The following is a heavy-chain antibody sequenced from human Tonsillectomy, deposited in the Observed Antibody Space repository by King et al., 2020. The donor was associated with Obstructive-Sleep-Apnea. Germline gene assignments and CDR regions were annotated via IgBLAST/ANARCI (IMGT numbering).Heavy chain of an antibody. CDR2: IYYSGST. Sequence: QLQESGPGLVKPSQTLSLTCTVSGGSISRGDYYWSWIRQPPGKGLEWIGYIYYSGSTYYNPSLKSRVTISVDTSKNQISLKLSSVTAADTAVYYCARESPTYYYGSGSSLYFDYWGQGTLVTVSS. CDR1: GGSISRGDYY. D-gene: IGHD3-10*01. V-gene: IGHV4-30-4*01. J-gene: IGHJ4*02. CDR3: ARESPTYYYGSGSSLYFDY.